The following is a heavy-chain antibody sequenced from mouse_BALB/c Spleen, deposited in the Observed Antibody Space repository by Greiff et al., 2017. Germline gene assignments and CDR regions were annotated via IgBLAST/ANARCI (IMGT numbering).Heavy chain of an antibody. CDR3: TREGREDYYYFDY. CDR1: GYTFTSYW. CDR2: IDPSDSYT. J-gene: IGHJ2*01. Sequence: QVQLQQPGAELVKPGASVKMSCKASGYTFTSYWMHWVKQRPGQGLEWIGTIDPSDSYTSYNQKFKGKATLTVYTSSSTAYMQLSSLTSEDSAVYYCTREGREDYYYFDYWGQGTTLTVSS. V-gene: IGHV1S127*01. D-gene: IGHD2-13*01.